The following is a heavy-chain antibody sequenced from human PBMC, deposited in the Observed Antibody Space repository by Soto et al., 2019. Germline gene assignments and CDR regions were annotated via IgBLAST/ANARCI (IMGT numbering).Heavy chain of an antibody. J-gene: IGHJ4*02. CDR3: ARFQRLTSGSGSYYFDY. V-gene: IGHV4-31*03. CDR1: GGSISSGGYY. CDR2: IYYRGST. Sequence: QVQLQESGPGLVKPSQTLSLTCTVSGGSISSGGYYWSWVRQHPGTGLEWIGYIYYRGSTYYNPSLNSRATISVDTSSNQFSLKLSSVTAADTAVYFCARFQRLTSGSGSYYFDYWGQGTLVTVSS. D-gene: IGHD3-10*01.